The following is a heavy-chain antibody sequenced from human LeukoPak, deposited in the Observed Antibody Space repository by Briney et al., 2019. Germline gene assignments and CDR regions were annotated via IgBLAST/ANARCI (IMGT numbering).Heavy chain of an antibody. V-gene: IGHV4-4*07. J-gene: IGHJ5*02. CDR2: IYSSGTT. CDR1: GGSISSYT. D-gene: IGHD6-19*01. CDR3: ARETHNTGWYSDL. Sequence: SETLSLTCTVSGGSISSYTWSWTRQPAGMGLEWIGRIYSSGTTNYNPSFESRVTMSVDTSKNQFSLKVYSVTAADTAVYYCARETHNTGWYSDLWGQGALVTVSS.